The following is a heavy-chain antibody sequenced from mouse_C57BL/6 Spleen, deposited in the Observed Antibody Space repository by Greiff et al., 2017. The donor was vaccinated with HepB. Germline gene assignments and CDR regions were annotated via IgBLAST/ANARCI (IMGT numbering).Heavy chain of an antibody. CDR2: ISDGGSYS. CDR1: GFTFSSYA. J-gene: IGHJ2*01. Sequence: EVKLVESGGGLVKPGGSLKLSCAASGFTFSSYAMSWVRQTPEKKLEWVATISDGGSYSYYPDTVKGLFTISRDNANKHRYLQMSHLKSEDTSMYYCARVRSNYDFDYWGPVTTLTVSS. D-gene: IGHD2-5*01. V-gene: IGHV5-4*03. CDR3: ARVRSNYDFDY.